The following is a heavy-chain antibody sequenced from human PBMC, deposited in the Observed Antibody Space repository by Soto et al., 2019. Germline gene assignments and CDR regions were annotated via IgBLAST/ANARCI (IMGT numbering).Heavy chain of an antibody. CDR1: GYTLTELS. Sequence: ASVKVSCKVSGYTLTELSMHWVRQAPGKGLEWMGGFDPEDGETIYAQKFQGRVTMTEDTSTDTAYMELSSLRSEDTAVYYCASSSQQWLANWFDPWGQGTLVTVSS. V-gene: IGHV1-24*01. CDR3: ASSSQQWLANWFDP. D-gene: IGHD6-19*01. CDR2: FDPEDGET. J-gene: IGHJ5*02.